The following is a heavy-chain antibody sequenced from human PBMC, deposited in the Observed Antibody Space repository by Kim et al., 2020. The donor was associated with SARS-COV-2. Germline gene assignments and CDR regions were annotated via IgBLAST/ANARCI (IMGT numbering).Heavy chain of an antibody. D-gene: IGHD6-19*01. J-gene: IGHJ6*02. CDR1: GFDVSDNY. V-gene: IGHV3-66*01. CDR3: AREMGITMAGTRTYYHYGMDV. Sequence: WGSLRLSCAASGFDVSDNYMAWVRQAPGKGLQWVAIIYSGGSTFYADSVKDRFTISRDNSKNRLYLQMNSLRAEDTAVYYCAREMGITMAGTRTYYHYGMDVWGRGTTVPVSS. CDR2: IYSGGST.